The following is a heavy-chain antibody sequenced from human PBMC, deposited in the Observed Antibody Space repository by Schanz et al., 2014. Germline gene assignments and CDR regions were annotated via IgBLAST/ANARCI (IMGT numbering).Heavy chain of an antibody. D-gene: IGHD2-21*02. CDR1: GFTFSTYW. V-gene: IGHV3-74*01. CDR2: INSDGTTT. CDR3: ARDYEGDLSSPRHDAFDV. Sequence: EVQLVESGGGLVQPGGSLRLSCAASGFTFSTYWMHWVRQAPGKGLVWVSHINSDGTTTTYADSVKGRFTISRDTSKNSLFLLLNRVGAEDTAVYFGARDYEGDLSSPRHDAFDVWGQGTVVTVSS. J-gene: IGHJ3*01.